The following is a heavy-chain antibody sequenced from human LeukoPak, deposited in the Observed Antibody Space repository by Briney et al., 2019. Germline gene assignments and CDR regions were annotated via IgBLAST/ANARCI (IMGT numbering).Heavy chain of an antibody. CDR3: ARALYSCGWYRN. Sequence: GGSLRLSCAASGFTVSSNYMSWVRQAPGKGLEWVSVIYSGGSTYYADSVKGRFTISRDNSKNTLYLQMNSLRAEDTAVYYCARALYSCGWYRNWGQGTLVTISS. J-gene: IGHJ4*02. V-gene: IGHV3-53*01. CDR2: IYSGGST. D-gene: IGHD6-19*01. CDR1: GFTVSSNY.